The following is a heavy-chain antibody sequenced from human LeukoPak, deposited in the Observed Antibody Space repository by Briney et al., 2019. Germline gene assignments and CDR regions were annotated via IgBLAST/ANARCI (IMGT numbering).Heavy chain of an antibody. CDR2: IVPLFGKV. D-gene: IGHD3-10*01. J-gene: IGHJ4*02. Sequence: GASAKVSCKASGGTFSTHAIAWVRQAPGQGLERMGGIVPLFGKVDYVQKFQDRVTISADESTSTAHMELRSLRFEDTAVYYCARTPLDFYGSGSYYIRHFDDWGQGTLVTVST. V-gene: IGHV1-69*13. CDR3: ARTPLDFYGSGSYYIRHFDD. CDR1: GGTFSTHA.